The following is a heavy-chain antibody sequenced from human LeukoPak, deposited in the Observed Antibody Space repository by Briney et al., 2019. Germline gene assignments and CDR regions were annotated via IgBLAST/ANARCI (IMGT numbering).Heavy chain of an antibody. D-gene: IGHD2-15*01. Sequence: GGSLRLSCATSGFTFSNYAMHWVRQAPGKGLEYVSAISTNGGTTYYANSVKGRSTISRDNSKNTLYLQMGSLTTEDMAVYYCARGRGSSAKDYWGQGTLVTVSS. CDR1: GFTFSNYA. V-gene: IGHV3-64*01. CDR3: ARGRGSSAKDY. J-gene: IGHJ4*02. CDR2: ISTNGGTT.